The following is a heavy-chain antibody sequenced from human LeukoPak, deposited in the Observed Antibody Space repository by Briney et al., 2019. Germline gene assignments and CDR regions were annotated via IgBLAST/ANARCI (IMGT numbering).Heavy chain of an antibody. CDR3: ARDPEGGYSGYDINYYYYGMDV. D-gene: IGHD5-12*01. J-gene: IGHJ6*02. V-gene: IGHV3-30-3*01. CDR1: GFTFSSYA. Sequence: GGSLRLSCAASGFTFSSYAMHWVRQAPGKGLEWVAVISYDGSNKYYADSVKGRFTISRDNSKNTLYLQMNSLRAEDTAVYYCARDPEGGYSGYDINYYYYGMDVWGQGTTVTVSS. CDR2: ISYDGSNK.